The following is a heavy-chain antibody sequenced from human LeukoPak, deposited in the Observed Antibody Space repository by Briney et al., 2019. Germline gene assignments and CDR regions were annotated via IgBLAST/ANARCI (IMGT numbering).Heavy chain of an antibody. CDR2: IYPGDSET. D-gene: IGHD1-26*01. V-gene: IGHV5-51*01. J-gene: IGHJ5*02. CDR3: ARHGKLSASRNWFDP. CDR1: GYSFTSYW. Sequence: RGESLKISCKGSGYSFTSYWIGWVRQMPGKGLEWMGIIYPGDSETRYSPSFQGQVTISADKSISTAFLQWSSLKASDTAIYYCARHGKLSASRNWFDPWGQGTLVTVSS.